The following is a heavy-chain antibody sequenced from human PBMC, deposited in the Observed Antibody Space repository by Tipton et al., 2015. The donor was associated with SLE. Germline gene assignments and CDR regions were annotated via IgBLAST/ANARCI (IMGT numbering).Heavy chain of an antibody. Sequence: TLSLTCTVSGGSISSGSYYWSWIRQPAGKGLEWIGRIYTSGSTNYNPSLKSRVTISVDTSKNQFSLKLSSVTAADTAVYYCARGGYGAFDIWGQGTMVTVSS. CDR1: GGSISSGSYY. V-gene: IGHV4-61*02. CDR3: ARGGYGAFDI. CDR2: IYTSGST. D-gene: IGHD5-18*01. J-gene: IGHJ3*02.